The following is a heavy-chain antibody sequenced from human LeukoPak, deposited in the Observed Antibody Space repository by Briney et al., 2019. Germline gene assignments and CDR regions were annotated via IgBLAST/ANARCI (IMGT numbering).Heavy chain of an antibody. Sequence: ASVKVSCKASGYTFTGYYMRWVRQAPGQGLEWMGRINPNSGGTNYAQKFQGRVTMTRDTSISTAYMELSRLRSDDTAVYYCAALGNYSPRFDYWGQGTLVTVSS. CDR2: INPNSGGT. CDR3: AALGNYSPRFDY. J-gene: IGHJ4*02. V-gene: IGHV1-2*06. D-gene: IGHD4-11*01. CDR1: GYTFTGYY.